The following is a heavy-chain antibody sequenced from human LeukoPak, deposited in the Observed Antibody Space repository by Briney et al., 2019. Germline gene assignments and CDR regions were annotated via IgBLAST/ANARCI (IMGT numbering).Heavy chain of an antibody. D-gene: IGHD3-22*01. Sequence: PGGSLRLSCAASGFTFSSYSMNWVRQAPWRGLEWVSSISNSSSYIYYADSVKGRFTISRDNAKNSLYLQMNSLRAEDTAVYYCARDFRGYYYDSSGYYHFDYWGQGTLVTVSS. V-gene: IGHV3-21*01. CDR3: ARDFRGYYYDSSGYYHFDY. CDR1: GFTFSSYS. CDR2: ISNSSSYI. J-gene: IGHJ4*02.